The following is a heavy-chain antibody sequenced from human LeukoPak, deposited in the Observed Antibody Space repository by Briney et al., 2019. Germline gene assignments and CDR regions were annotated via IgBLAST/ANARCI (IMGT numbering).Heavy chain of an antibody. CDR2: ITGGGGST. J-gene: IGHJ4*02. Sequence: PGGSLRLSCAASRFTFSTYGMSWVRQAPGKGLEWVSSITGGGGSTYYADSVKGRFTISRDNSKNTLYLQMNSLRAEDTAVYYCAKSSYYDSSGYYREYYFDYRGQGTLVTVSS. CDR1: RFTFSTYG. CDR3: AKSSYYDSSGYYREYYFDY. D-gene: IGHD3-22*01. V-gene: IGHV3-23*01.